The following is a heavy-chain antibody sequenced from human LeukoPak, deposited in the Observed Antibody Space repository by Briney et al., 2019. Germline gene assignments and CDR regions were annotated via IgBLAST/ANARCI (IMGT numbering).Heavy chain of an antibody. CDR2: IYTSGST. J-gene: IGHJ6*03. D-gene: IGHD3-3*01. Sequence: SETLSLTCTVSGGSISSYYWSWIRQPAGKGLEWIGRIYTSGSTNYNPSLKSRVTMSVDTSKNQFSLKLSSVTAADTAVYYCARDAFVSSVRFLEWLPHYYYMDVWGKGTTVTVSS. V-gene: IGHV4-4*07. CDR1: GGSISSYY. CDR3: ARDAFVSSVRFLEWLPHYYYMDV.